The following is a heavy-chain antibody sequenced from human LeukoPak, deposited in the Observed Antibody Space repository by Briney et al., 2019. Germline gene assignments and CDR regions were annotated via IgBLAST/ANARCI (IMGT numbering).Heavy chain of an antibody. D-gene: IGHD1-26*01. CDR1: GFTFGNSG. Sequence: GGSLRLSCAASGFTFGNSGMTWVRQAPGKGLEWVAVISYDGSNKYYADSVKGRFTISRDNSKNTLYLQMNSLRAEDTAVYYCAKEGELGYYFDYWGQGTLVTVSS. J-gene: IGHJ4*02. CDR3: AKEGELGYYFDY. V-gene: IGHV3-30*18. CDR2: ISYDGSNK.